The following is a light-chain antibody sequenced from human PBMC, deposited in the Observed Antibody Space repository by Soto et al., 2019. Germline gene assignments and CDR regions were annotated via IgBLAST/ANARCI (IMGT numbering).Light chain of an antibody. Sequence: QSALTQPRSVSGSPGQSVTISCTGTSSDVGGYNYVSWYQQHPGKAPKLMIYDVGKRPSGVPDRFSGSKSGNTASLTISGLQAEDEADDYCCSYASSYTGVFGGGTKLTVL. V-gene: IGLV2-11*01. CDR2: DVG. J-gene: IGLJ3*02. CDR1: SSDVGGYNY. CDR3: CSYASSYTGV.